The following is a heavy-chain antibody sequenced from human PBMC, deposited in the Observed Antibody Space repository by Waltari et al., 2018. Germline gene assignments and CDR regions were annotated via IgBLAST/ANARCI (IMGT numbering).Heavy chain of an antibody. D-gene: IGHD6-19*01. Sequence: EVQLVESGGGLIQPGGSLRLSCAASGFTVSSDYMSWVRQAPGKGLEWVSVIYSGGSTYCADSVKGRFTISRDNSKNTLYLQMNSLRAEDTAVYYCARVVAVAHWYFDLWGRGTLVTVSS. CDR2: IYSGGST. J-gene: IGHJ2*01. CDR1: GFTVSSDY. CDR3: ARVVAVAHWYFDL. V-gene: IGHV3-53*01.